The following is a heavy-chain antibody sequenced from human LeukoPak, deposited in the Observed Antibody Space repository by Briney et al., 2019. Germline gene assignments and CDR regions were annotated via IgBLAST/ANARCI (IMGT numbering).Heavy chain of an antibody. Sequence: SETLSLTCTVSGGSISSYYWSWIRQPPGKGLEWIGYIYSSGSAHYNPSLKSRVTMSVDTSKNQFSLRLSSVTPADTAVYCCARSKWLDDYWGQGTLVTVSS. J-gene: IGHJ4*02. CDR2: IYSSGSA. D-gene: IGHD6-19*01. V-gene: IGHV4-59*01. CDR3: ARSKWLDDY. CDR1: GGSISSYY.